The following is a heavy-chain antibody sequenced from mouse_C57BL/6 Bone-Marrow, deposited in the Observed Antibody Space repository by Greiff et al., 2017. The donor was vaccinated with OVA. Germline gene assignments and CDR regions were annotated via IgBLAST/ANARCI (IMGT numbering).Heavy chain of an antibody. D-gene: IGHD2-3*01. CDR3: ARHEDGYYASYFDY. V-gene: IGHV1-82*01. Sequence: VKLQESGPELVKPGASVKISCKASGYAFSSSWMNWVKQRPGKGLEWIGRIYPGDGDTNYNGQFKGKATLTADKSSSTAYMQLSSLTSEDSAVYFCARHEDGYYASYFDYWGQGTTLTVSS. J-gene: IGHJ2*01. CDR1: GYAFSSSW. CDR2: IYPGDGDT.